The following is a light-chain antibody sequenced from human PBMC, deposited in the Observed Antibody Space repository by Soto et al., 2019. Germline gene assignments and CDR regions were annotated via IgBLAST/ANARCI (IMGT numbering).Light chain of an antibody. J-gene: IGKJ5*01. CDR1: QSVSSY. V-gene: IGKV3-11*01. Sequence: ELVLTQSPATLSLSPGARATLSCRASQSVSSYLAWYQQKPGQAPRLLIYDASNRATGIPARFSGSVSGTDFTLTISRLEPEDFAVYYGQQRSNWPPITFGQGTRLEIK. CDR2: DAS. CDR3: QQRSNWPPIT.